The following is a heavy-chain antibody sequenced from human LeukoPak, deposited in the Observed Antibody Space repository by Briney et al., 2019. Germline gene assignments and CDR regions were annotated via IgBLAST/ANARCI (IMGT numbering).Heavy chain of an antibody. V-gene: IGHV3-20*04. D-gene: IGHD3-10*01. J-gene: IGHJ3*02. Sequence: GGSLRLSCAASGFTFDDHGMSWVRQAPGKGLEWVSGIKWDGGRTGYADSVKGRFTISRDNSKNTLYLQMNSLRAKDTAVYYCAKRGLLLWFGEPHDAFDIWGQGTMVTVSS. CDR1: GFTFDDHG. CDR3: AKRGLLLWFGEPHDAFDI. CDR2: IKWDGGRT.